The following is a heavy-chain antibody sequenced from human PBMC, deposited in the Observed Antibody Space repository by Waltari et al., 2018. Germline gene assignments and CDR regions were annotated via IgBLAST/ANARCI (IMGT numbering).Heavy chain of an antibody. V-gene: IGHV1-8*03. CDR2: RKRNGGNT. CDR3: ARGGLDSSGYYALLDY. Sequence: QVQLVQSGAEVKKPGASVKVSCKASGYTFTSYDINWGRQASGQGREGMGWRKRNGGNTGYAQKFQGRVTITRHTSISTAYMELRGLRSEDTAVYYCARGGLDSSGYYALLDYWGQGPLVTVSS. CDR1: GYTFTSYD. J-gene: IGHJ4*02. D-gene: IGHD3-22*01.